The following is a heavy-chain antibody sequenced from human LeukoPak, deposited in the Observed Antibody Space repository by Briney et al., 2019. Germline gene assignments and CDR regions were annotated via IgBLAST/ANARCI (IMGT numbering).Heavy chain of an antibody. CDR2: INGRGDGP. Sequence: GGSLRLSCAASGFSFSSFAMTWVRQSPGKGLEWVSSINGRGDGPFYADSVKGRFTISRDNSKNTVDLQLNSLRDGDTALYYCAKDSPHSQGRHPYYFDYWGLGTLVTVSS. V-gene: IGHV3-23*01. CDR1: GFSFSSFA. J-gene: IGHJ4*02. CDR3: AKDSPHSQGRHPYYFDY.